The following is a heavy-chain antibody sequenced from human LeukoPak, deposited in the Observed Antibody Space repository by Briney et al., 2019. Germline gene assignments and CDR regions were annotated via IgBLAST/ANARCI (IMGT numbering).Heavy chain of an antibody. CDR1: GFTFSSYA. CDR3: AKWKEEDYYYGVDV. D-gene: IGHD1-1*01. V-gene: IGHV3-23*01. CDR2: ISGSGGST. Sequence: GGSLRLSCAASGFTFSSYAMSWVRQAPGKGLEWVSAISGSGGSTYYADSVKGRFTISRDNSQNTLYLQMNSLRAEDTAVYYCAKWKEEDYYYGVDVWGQGTTVTVSS. J-gene: IGHJ6*02.